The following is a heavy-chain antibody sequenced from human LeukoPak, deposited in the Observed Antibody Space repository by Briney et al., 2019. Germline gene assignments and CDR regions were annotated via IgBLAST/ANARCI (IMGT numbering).Heavy chain of an antibody. CDR1: GGSISSGDYY. Sequence: SETLSLTCTVSGGSISSGDYYWGWIRQHQGRGLEWIGYIHYSGSTHYNPSLKSRVIISVDTSKNQFSLKLRSVAAADTAVYYCARSRAGFTVIYFDYWGQGTLVTVSS. CDR2: IHYSGST. D-gene: IGHD4-17*01. V-gene: IGHV4-31*03. J-gene: IGHJ4*02. CDR3: ARSRAGFTVIYFDY.